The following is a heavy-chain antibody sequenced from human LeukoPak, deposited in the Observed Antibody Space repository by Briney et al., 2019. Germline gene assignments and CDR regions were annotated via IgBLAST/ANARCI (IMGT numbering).Heavy chain of an antibody. D-gene: IGHD3-3*01. Sequence: VASVKVSCKASGYTFTSYGISWVRQAPGQGLEWMGWISAYNGNTNYAQKLQGRVTMTTDTSTSTAYMELRSLRSDDTAVYYCARLAVLRFLEWSDDAFDIWGQGTMVTVSS. CDR3: ARLAVLRFLEWSDDAFDI. CDR1: GYTFTSYG. CDR2: ISAYNGNT. J-gene: IGHJ3*02. V-gene: IGHV1-18*01.